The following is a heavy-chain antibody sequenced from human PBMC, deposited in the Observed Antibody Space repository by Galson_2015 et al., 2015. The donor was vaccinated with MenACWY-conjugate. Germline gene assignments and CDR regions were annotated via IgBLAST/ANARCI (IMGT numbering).Heavy chain of an antibody. Sequence: SLRLSCAASGFTFSSNGMHWVRQAPGKGLEWVAFIRYDGGNKYYADSVEGRFTISRDNSRNTLYLQMNNLRTEDTAVFYCAKDLGNSFDNWGQGTLVTVSS. CDR3: AKDLGNSFDN. V-gene: IGHV3-30*02. CDR2: IRYDGGNK. J-gene: IGHJ4*02. CDR1: GFTFSSNG.